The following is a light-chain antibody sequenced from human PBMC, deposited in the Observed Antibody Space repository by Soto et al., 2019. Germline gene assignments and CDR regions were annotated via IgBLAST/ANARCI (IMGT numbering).Light chain of an antibody. CDR3: QNSCASTVT. CDR2: GAS. V-gene: IGKV3-20*01. Sequence: EIVLTQSPDTLSLSPGERATLSCRASQSVSGTSLAWYQQKPGQSPSLLIHGASSRPSDVPDRFSGSGSGTDFTRTISRLEREEFEVYYCQNSCASTVTFGGGNTGDLK. J-gene: IGKJ4*01. CDR1: QSVSGTS.